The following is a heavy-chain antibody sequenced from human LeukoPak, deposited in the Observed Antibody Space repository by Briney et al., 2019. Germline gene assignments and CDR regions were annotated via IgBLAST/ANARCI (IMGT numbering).Heavy chain of an antibody. CDR1: GGSISSVNYY. J-gene: IGHJ6*02. Sequence: PSETLSLTCTVSGGSISSVNYYWGWIRQPPGKGLEWIGSIYYSGNTYYNPSLRSRVTISVDTSKNQFSLKLSSVTGADTAIFYCAREVYYYDSSVDSYYYYGMDVWGQGTTVTVSS. CDR2: IYYSGNT. V-gene: IGHV4-39*02. D-gene: IGHD3-22*01. CDR3: AREVYYYDSSVDSYYYYGMDV.